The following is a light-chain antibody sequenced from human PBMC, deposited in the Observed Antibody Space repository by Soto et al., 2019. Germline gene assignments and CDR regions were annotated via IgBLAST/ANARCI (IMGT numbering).Light chain of an antibody. J-gene: IGKJ4*01. Sequence: EIVLTQSPGTLSLSPGERATLSCRASQSVSSSYLAWYQQKPGQAPRLLIYGASSRATGIPDRFSGSGSGTEFTLTISRLEPEDFVVYYCQQYGSALLTFGGGTKVEIK. CDR1: QSVSSSY. CDR2: GAS. V-gene: IGKV3-20*01. CDR3: QQYGSALLT.